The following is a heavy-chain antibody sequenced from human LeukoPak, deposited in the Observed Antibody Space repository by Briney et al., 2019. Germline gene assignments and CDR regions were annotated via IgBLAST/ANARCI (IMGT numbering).Heavy chain of an antibody. J-gene: IGHJ4*02. CDR1: GFTFSSYA. CDR3: AKDDLGVVLSPNY. CDR2: ISGSGGST. V-gene: IGHV3-23*01. Sequence: GGSLRLSCAASGFTFSSYAMSWVRQAPGKGLEWVSAISGSGGSTYYADSVKGRFTISRANSKNTLYLQMNSLRAEDTAVYYSAKDDLGVVLSPNYWGQGTLVTVSS. D-gene: IGHD2-8*01.